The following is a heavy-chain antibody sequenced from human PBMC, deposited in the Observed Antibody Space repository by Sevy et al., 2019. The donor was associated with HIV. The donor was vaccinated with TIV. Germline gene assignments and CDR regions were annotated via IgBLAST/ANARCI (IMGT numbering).Heavy chain of an antibody. CDR1: GFTFSNYW. CDR2: IKQSGNEK. V-gene: IGHV3-7*01. CDR3: ARSGGSYDYGMDV. Sequence: GGSLRLSCAASGFTFSNYWMNWVRQAPGKGLEWVANIKQSGNEKYYVDSVKGRFTLSRDNAKNSLYLQMNSLRAEDTAVYYCARSGGSYDYGMDVWGQGTTVTVSS. D-gene: IGHD1-26*01. J-gene: IGHJ6*02.